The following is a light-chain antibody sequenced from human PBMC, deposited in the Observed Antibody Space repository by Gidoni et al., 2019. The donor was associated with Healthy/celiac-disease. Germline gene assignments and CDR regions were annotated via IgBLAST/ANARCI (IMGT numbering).Light chain of an antibody. V-gene: IGKV1-8*01. CDR2: AAS. CDR3: QQYYSYPLT. J-gene: IGKJ4*01. Sequence: AIRMTQSPSSLSASTGDRVTITCGASQGISSYLAWYQQKPGKAPKLLIYAASTLQSGVPSRFSGSGSGTDFTLTISCLQSEDFATYYCQQYYSYPLTFGGXTKVEIK. CDR1: QGISSY.